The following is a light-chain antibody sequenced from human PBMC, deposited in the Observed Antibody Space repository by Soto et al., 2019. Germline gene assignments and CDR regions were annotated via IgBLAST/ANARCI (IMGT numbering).Light chain of an antibody. CDR1: DGSRCW. V-gene: IGKV1-5*01. J-gene: IGKJ5*01. CDR3: QRFNSYPIT. CDR2: DVS. Sequence: DIQMTQSPSTLPASAGDRVTATCLGIDGSRCWVAWYQQEAGNAPKLMIYDVSRLRRGLPSMFSGSGSGTEFTLTISVLQADDFATYYCQRFNSYPITFGQGTRLEI.